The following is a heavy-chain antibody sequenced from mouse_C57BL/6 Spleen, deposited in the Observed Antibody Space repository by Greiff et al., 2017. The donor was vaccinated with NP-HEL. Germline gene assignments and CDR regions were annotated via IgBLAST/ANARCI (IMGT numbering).Heavy chain of an antibody. D-gene: IGHD1-1*01. V-gene: IGHV5-17*01. J-gene: IGHJ4*01. CDR1: GFTFSDYG. CDR3: ARTYYYGSSYGNYAMDY. CDR2: ISSGSSTI. Sequence: EVQLVESGGGLVKPGGSLKLSCAASGFTFSDYGMHWVRQAPEKGLEWVAYISSGSSTIYYADTVKGRFTISRDNAKNTLFLQMTSLRSEDTAMYYCARTYYYGSSYGNYAMDYWGQGTSVTVSS.